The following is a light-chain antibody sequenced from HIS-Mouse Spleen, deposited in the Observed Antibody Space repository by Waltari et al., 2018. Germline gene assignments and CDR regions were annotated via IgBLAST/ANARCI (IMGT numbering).Light chain of an antibody. CDR1: QGINSA. CDR2: DAS. J-gene: IGKJ2*01. CDR3: QQFNSYPYT. Sequence: AIQLPQSPSSLSASVGDIVTITYRASQGINSALGWYQQKPGKAPKLLIYDASSLESGVPSRFSGSGSGTDFTLTISSLQPEDFATYYCQQFNSYPYTFGQGTKLEIK. V-gene: IGKV1-13*02.